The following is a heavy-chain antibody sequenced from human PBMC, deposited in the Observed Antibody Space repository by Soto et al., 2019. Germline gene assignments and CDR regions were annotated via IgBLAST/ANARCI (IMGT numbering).Heavy chain of an antibody. V-gene: IGHV3-23*01. CDR2: SSASGRSR. CDR3: AKDGNWLDVYFDV. D-gene: IGHD6-19*01. J-gene: IGHJ4*02. CDR1: GLEFSNYA. Sequence: LRLSCVASGLEFSNYAMSWVRQAPGKGLEWVSISSASGRSRYHADSVKGRFTISRDNSKNTLYLHMTNLRAEDTAVYYCAKDGNWLDVYFDVWGQGTPVTVSS.